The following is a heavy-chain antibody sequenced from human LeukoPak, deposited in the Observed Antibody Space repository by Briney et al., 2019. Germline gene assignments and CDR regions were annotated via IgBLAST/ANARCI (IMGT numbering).Heavy chain of an antibody. D-gene: IGHD6-19*01. CDR1: GASISSGGYY. CDR3: ARVIAVTGMAHWFDP. V-gene: IGHV4-31*03. J-gene: IGHJ5*02. CDR2: IYYSAST. Sequence: PSQTLSLTCTVSGASISSGGYYCSWIRQHPGKGLEWIVNIYYSASTYYNPSLKSRVTISVDTSKNQFSLKLSSVTAADTGVYYCARVIAVTGMAHWFDPWGQGTLVTVSS.